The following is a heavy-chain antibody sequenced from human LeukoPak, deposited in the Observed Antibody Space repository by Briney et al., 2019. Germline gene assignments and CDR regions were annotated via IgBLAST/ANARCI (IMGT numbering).Heavy chain of an antibody. CDR2: INHSGST. CDR1: GGSFSGYY. D-gene: IGHD6-19*01. J-gene: IGHJ5*02. V-gene: IGHV4-34*01. Sequence: SETLSLTCAVYGGSFSGYYWSWIRQPPGKGREWFGEINHSGSTNYNPSLKSRVTISVDTSKNQFSLKLSSVTAADTAVYYCARGVAVAGRVLWFDPWGQGTLVTVSS. CDR3: ARGVAVAGRVLWFDP.